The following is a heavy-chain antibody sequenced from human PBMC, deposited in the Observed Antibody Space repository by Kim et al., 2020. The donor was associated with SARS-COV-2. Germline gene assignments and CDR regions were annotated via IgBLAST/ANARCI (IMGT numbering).Heavy chain of an antibody. J-gene: IGHJ4*02. D-gene: IGHD6-13*01. CDR3: TPEFCDDSSCWYLDC. CDR1: GFTFTNAW. CDR2: IKRKTDGEST. V-gene: IGHV3-15*01. Sequence: GGSLRLSCATSGFTFTNAWMTWVRQAPGKGLEWVANIKRKTDGESTDYAAPVKGRFTISRDDSKNTLYLQMNSLKPEDTSVYYCTPEFCDDSSCWYLDCWGQGTLVTVSS.